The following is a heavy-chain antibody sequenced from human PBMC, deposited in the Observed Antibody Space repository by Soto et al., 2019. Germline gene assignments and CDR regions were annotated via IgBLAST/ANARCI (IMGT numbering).Heavy chain of an antibody. CDR3: ARYTPEYSSSSHFDY. Sequence: GASVKVSCKASGYTFTSYGISWVRQAPGQGLEWMGWISAYNGNTNYAQKLQGRVTMTTDTSTSTAYMELRSLRSDDTAVYYCARYTPEYSSSSHFDYWGQGTLVTVSS. V-gene: IGHV1-18*01. CDR1: GYTFTSYG. CDR2: ISAYNGNT. D-gene: IGHD6-6*01. J-gene: IGHJ4*02.